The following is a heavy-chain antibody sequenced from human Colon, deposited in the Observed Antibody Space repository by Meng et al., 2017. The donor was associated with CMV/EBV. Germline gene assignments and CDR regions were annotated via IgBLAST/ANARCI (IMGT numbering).Heavy chain of an antibody. Sequence: VPLRPVGVGIVEPSQTLPLACAVYVETFIGYYWPWLPQPPGRGLEWIGEFYYTGSTNYSPSLKSRVTISLDTSKNQFSLKLNSVTAADTAVYYCARATKSSCWEVLDYWGHGTLVTVSS. CDR2: FYYTGST. V-gene: IGHV4-34*01. D-gene: IGHD2-2*01. CDR1: VETFIGYY. CDR3: ARATKSSCWEVLDY. J-gene: IGHJ4*01.